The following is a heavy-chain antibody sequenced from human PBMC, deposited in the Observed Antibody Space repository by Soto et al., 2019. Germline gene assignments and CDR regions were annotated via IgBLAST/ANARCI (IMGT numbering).Heavy chain of an antibody. Sequence: PGGSLRLSCAASGFTFSNAWMSWVRQAPGKGLEWVGRIKSKTDGGTTDYAAPVKGRFTISRDDSKNTLYLQMNSLKTEDTAVYYCTTEYGGSYWGRGYYYYGMDVWGQGTTVTVSS. CDR1: GFTFSNAW. V-gene: IGHV3-15*01. J-gene: IGHJ6*02. D-gene: IGHD1-26*01. CDR3: TTEYGGSYWGRGYYYYGMDV. CDR2: IKSKTDGGTT.